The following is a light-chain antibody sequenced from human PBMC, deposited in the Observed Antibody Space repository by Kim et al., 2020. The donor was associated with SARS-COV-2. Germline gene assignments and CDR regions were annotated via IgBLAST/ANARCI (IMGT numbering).Light chain of an antibody. V-gene: IGKV1-39*01. CDR2: AAS. CDR3: RQSYSAPFT. J-gene: IGKJ3*01. CDR1: QSISSN. Sequence: DIQMTQSPSSLSASVGDRVTITCRTSQSISSNLTWYQQKPGRPPKLLIYAASTLQGGVPSRFSGSGSETDFTLTISSLQPDDFSTSYCRQSYSAPFTFGHGTKVDIK.